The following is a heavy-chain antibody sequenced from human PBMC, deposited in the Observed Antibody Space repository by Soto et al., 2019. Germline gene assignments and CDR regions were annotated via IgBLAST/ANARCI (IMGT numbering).Heavy chain of an antibody. Sequence: PSETLSLTCTVSGGSISSYYWSWIRQPPGKGLEWIGYIYYSGSTNYNPSLKSRVTISVDTSKNQFSLKLSSVTAADTAVYYCARDGGQHYMGVWGKGTTVTVSS. D-gene: IGHD1-1*01. CDR2: IYYSGST. CDR3: ARDGGQHYMGV. V-gene: IGHV4-59*01. CDR1: GGSISSYY. J-gene: IGHJ6*03.